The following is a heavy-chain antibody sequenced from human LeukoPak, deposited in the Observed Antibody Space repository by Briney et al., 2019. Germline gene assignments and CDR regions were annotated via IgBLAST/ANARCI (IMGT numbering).Heavy chain of an antibody. CDR2: ISSSGSTI. J-gene: IGHJ4*02. D-gene: IGHD6-19*01. Sequence: PGGSLRLSCAASGFTFSDYYMSWIRQAPGKGLEWVSYISSSGSTIYYADSVKGRFTISRDNAKNSLYLQMNSLRAEDTAVYYCAREIREGSGRPPYFDYWGQGTLVTVSS. CDR3: AREIREGSGRPPYFDY. V-gene: IGHV3-11*01. CDR1: GFTFSDYY.